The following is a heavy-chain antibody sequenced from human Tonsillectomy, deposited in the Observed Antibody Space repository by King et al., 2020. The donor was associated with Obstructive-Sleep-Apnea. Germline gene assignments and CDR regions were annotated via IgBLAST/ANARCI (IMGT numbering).Heavy chain of an antibody. CDR3: AKDHLLWSGRENGAFDL. V-gene: IGHV3-23*04. D-gene: IGHD3-10*01. Sequence: VQLVESGGGLVQPGGSLRLSCAASGFTFSSYAMSWIRQAPGKGLEWVSGISGSDGSTYYADSVKGRFSISRDNSKNTLFLQMNSLRAEDTALYYCAKDHLLWSGRENGAFDLWGQGTMVTVSS. CDR2: ISGSDGST. J-gene: IGHJ3*01. CDR1: GFTFSSYA.